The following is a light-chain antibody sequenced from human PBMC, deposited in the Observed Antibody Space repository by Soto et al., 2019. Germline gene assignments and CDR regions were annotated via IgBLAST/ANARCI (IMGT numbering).Light chain of an antibody. J-gene: IGLJ3*02. CDR1: SSNIGAGYD. Sequence: QSVLTQPPSVSGAPGQRVTISCTGSSSNIGAGYDVHWYQQLPGTAPKLLIYGNNNRPSGVPDRFSGSKSGTSASLAITGLQADDEADYYCQSYDSSLSGSGVFGGGTKLTAL. CDR2: GNN. CDR3: QSYDSSLSGSGV. V-gene: IGLV1-40*01.